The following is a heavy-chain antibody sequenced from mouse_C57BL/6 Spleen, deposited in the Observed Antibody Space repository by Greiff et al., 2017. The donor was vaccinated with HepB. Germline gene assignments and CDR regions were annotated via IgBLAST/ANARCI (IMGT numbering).Heavy chain of an antibody. Sequence: VQLQQSGAELVKPGASVKISCKASGYAFSSYWMNWVKQRPGKGLEWIGQIYPGDGDTNYNGKFKGKATLTADKSSSTAYMQLSSLTSEDSAVYFCAREGLTAYFDYWGQGTTLTVSS. V-gene: IGHV1-80*01. CDR2: IYPGDGDT. D-gene: IGHD4-1*01. J-gene: IGHJ2*01. CDR3: AREGLTAYFDY. CDR1: GYAFSSYW.